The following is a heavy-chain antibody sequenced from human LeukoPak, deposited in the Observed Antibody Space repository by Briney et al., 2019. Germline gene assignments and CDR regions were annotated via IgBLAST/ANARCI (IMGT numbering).Heavy chain of an antibody. J-gene: IGHJ4*02. CDR3: ARDAWVTAGVYYFDF. Sequence: AGGSLRLSCAASGFSFSSYTMNWVRQAPGKGLEWVSSMSSGGDYIHYADSLQGRFTISRDNAKNSLFLQMNSLRTEDTAVYYCARDAWVTAGVYYFDFWGQGTPVTVSS. D-gene: IGHD2-21*02. CDR2: MSSGGDYI. V-gene: IGHV3-21*06. CDR1: GFSFSSYT.